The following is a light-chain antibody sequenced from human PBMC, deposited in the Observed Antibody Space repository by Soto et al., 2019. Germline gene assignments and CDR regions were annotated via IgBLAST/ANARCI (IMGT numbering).Light chain of an antibody. CDR1: SGYSTNA. J-gene: IGLJ3*02. Sequence: QAVGTQSPSASASLGASVKLTCTLSSGYSTNAIAWHQQQSEKGPRFLMKINYDGTHSKGDGFFDRFSGSSSGAERHLSISSLQSEDEADYYCQSLGTGIQVFGGGTKLTVL. CDR3: QSLGTGIQV. CDR2: INYDGTH. V-gene: IGLV4-69*01.